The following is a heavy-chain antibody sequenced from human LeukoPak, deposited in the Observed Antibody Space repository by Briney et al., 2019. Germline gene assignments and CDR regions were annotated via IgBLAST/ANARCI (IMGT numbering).Heavy chain of an antibody. V-gene: IGHV1-18*01. Sequence: ASVKVSCKASGYTFTSYGISWVRQAPGQGLEWMGWISAYNGNTNYAQKLQGRVTMTTDTSTSTAYMELSSLRSEDTAVYYCAREGKAILTGSFDYWGQGTLVTVSS. CDR3: AREGKAILTGSFDY. CDR2: ISAYNGNT. D-gene: IGHD3-9*01. J-gene: IGHJ4*02. CDR1: GYTFTSYG.